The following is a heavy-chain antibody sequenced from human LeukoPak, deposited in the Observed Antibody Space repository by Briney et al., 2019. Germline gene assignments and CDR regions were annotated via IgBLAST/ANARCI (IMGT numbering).Heavy chain of an antibody. V-gene: IGHV1-2*06. CDR2: INPNSGGT. CDR1: GYTFAWYY. CDR3: ARHSDSAGFAR. D-gene: IGHD4-11*01. Sequence: ASVKVSCKASGYTFAWYYLHWVRQAPGQGLEWMGRINPNSGGTNYAPKFQDRVAMTRDTSNSTTYMELSRLRSDDTAVYYCARHSDSAGFARWGQGSLVIVSS. J-gene: IGHJ4*02.